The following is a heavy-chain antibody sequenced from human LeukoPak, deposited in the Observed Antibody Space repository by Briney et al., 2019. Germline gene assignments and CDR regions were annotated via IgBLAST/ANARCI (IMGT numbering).Heavy chain of an antibody. J-gene: IGHJ6*03. D-gene: IGHD2-2*01. CDR3: ASPPPKYCSSTSCYSMDV. V-gene: IGHV3-21*01. CDR1: GFTFSSYS. Sequence: GGCLRLSCAASGFTFSSYSMNWVRQAPGKGLEWVSSISSSNSYIYYADSVKGRFTISRDNAKNSLYLQMNSLRAEDTAVYYCASPPPKYCSSTSCYSMDVWGKGTTVTVSS. CDR2: ISSSNSYI.